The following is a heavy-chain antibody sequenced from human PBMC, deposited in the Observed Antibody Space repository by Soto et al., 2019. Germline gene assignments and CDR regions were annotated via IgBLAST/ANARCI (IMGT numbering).Heavy chain of an antibody. CDR2: ISSSSNTI. V-gene: IGHV3-48*01. CDR3: ARAPPSDCSGGSCYSYGMDV. J-gene: IGHJ6*02. D-gene: IGHD2-15*01. Sequence: EVQLVESGGGLVQPGGSLRLSCAASGFTFSSCSMNWVRQAPGKGREWVSYISSSSNTIYYADSVKGRFTISRDNAKNSLYLQMNSLRAEDTAVYYCARAPPSDCSGGSCYSYGMDVWGQGTTVTVSS. CDR1: GFTFSSCS.